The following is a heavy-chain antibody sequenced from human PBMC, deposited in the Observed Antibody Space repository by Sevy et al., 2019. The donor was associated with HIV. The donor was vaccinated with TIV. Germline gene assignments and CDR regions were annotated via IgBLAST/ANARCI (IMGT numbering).Heavy chain of an antibody. CDR3: AKDLTERYSTSSGDFDY. CDR2: IWYDGSNK. D-gene: IGHD6-6*01. V-gene: IGHV3-30*02. Sequence: GGSLRLSCAASGFTFSSYGMHWVRQAPGKGLEWVAVIWYDGSNKYYADSVKGRFTISRDNSKNTLYLQMNSLRVEDTDMYYCAKDLTERYSTSSGDFDYWGQGSLVTVSS. CDR1: GFTFSSYG. J-gene: IGHJ4*02.